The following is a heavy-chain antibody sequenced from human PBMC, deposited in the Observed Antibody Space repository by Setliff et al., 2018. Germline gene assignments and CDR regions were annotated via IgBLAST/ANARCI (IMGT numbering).Heavy chain of an antibody. CDR2: IYHSGST. CDR1: GGSISSGGYS. J-gene: IGHJ3*02. D-gene: IGHD3-16*02. V-gene: IGHV4-30-2*01. CDR3: ARDGITFGGVIADRGAFDI. Sequence: SETLSLTCAVSGGSISSGGYSWSWIRQPPGKGLEWIGYIYHSGSTYYNPSLKSRVTISVDRSKNQFPLKLSSVTAADTAVYYCARDGITFGGVIADRGAFDIWGQGTMVTVSS.